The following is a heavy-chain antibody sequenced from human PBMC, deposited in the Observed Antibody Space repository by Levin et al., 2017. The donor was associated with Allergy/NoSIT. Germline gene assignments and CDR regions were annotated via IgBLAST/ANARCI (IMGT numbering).Heavy chain of an antibody. J-gene: IGHJ3*01. CDR3: TRADCSGGSFFDAFSL. CDR1: GFTFGDYA. CDR2: IRSKSYGVSI. V-gene: IGHV3-49*03. D-gene: IGHD2-15*01. Sequence: SGGSLRLSCTASGFTFGDYAMSWFRQAPGKGLEWVGFIRSKSYGVSICFFVSFQGRFTISRDDSKSIAYLQMNSLTTEDTAVYYCTRADCSGGSFFDAFSLWGQGTMVTVSS.